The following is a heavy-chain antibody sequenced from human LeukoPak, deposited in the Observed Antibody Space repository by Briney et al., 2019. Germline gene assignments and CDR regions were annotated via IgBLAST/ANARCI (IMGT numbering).Heavy chain of an antibody. CDR1: GFTVSSNY. CDR3: ARGWRRTVTPPGDY. Sequence: GGSLRLSCAASGFTVSSNYMSWVRQAPGKGLEWVSVIYSGGSTYYADSVKGRFTISRDNSKNTLYLQMNSLRAEDTAVYYCARGWRRTVTPPGDYWGQGTLVTVSS. CDR2: IYSGGST. D-gene: IGHD4-17*01. V-gene: IGHV3-53*01. J-gene: IGHJ4*02.